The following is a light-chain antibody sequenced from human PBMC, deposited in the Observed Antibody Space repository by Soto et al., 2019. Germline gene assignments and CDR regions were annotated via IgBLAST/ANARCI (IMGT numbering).Light chain of an antibody. CDR2: DAS. Sequence: EFVLTQSPGTLSLSPGERATLSCRASQTVRNNYLAWYQQKPGQAPRLLIYDASSRATGIPDRFSGGGSGTDFTLTISRLEPEDFAVYYCQQYGIFTFGQGTRLEIK. CDR1: QTVRNNY. V-gene: IGKV3-20*01. CDR3: QQYGIFT. J-gene: IGKJ5*01.